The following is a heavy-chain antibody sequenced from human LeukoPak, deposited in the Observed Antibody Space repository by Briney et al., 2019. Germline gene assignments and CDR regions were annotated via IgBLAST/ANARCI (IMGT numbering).Heavy chain of an antibody. CDR3: TSIPFDP. V-gene: IGHV3-15*01. J-gene: IGHJ5*02. CDR1: GGSISSYY. CDR2: IKSKTDGGTT. Sequence: KPSETLSLTCTVSGGSISSYYWSWIRQPPGKGLEWVGRIKSKTDGGTTDYAAPVKGRFTISRDDSKNTLYLQMNSLKTEDTAVYYCTSIPFDPWGQGTLVTVSS.